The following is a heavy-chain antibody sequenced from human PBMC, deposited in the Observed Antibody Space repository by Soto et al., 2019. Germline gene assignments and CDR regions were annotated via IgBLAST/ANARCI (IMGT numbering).Heavy chain of an antibody. D-gene: IGHD6-19*01. V-gene: IGHV3-74*01. J-gene: IGHJ4*02. Sequence: SGGALRLSCAASGVTLSSYWMHWGRQPPGKGLVWVSRINSDGSSTSYADSVKGRFTISRDNAKNTLYLQMNSLRAEDTAVYYCAVAVAGPTAIGYWGQGTLVTVSS. CDR1: GVTLSSYW. CDR2: INSDGSST. CDR3: AVAVAGPTAIGY.